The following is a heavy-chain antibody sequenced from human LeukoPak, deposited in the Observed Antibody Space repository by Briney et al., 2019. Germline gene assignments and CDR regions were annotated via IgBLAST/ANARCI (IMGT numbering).Heavy chain of an antibody. D-gene: IGHD3-16*01. V-gene: IGHV3-48*04. J-gene: IGHJ6*03. CDR3: ARRSEFGVLYYMDV. CDR2: ISGSSGTI. Sequence: GGSLRLSCAASGFTFSTYSMNWVRQAPGKGLEWVSYISGSSGTIYYADSVKGRFTISRDNPKTSLYLQMSSLRAEDTAIYYCARRSEFGVLYYMDVWGKGTTVTVSS. CDR1: GFTFSTYS.